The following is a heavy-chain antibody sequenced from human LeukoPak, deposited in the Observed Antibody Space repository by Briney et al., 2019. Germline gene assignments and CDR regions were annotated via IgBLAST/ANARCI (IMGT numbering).Heavy chain of an antibody. CDR2: IYHSGST. J-gene: IGHJ4*02. CDR3: ARVGGPYYFDY. CDR1: GGSISSSSYY. Sequence: SETLSLTCTVSGGSISSSSYYWGWIRQPPGKGLEWIGSIYHSGSTYYNPSLKSRVTISVDTSKNQFSLKLSSVTAADTAVYYCARVGGPYYFDYWGQGTLVTVSS. V-gene: IGHV4-39*07.